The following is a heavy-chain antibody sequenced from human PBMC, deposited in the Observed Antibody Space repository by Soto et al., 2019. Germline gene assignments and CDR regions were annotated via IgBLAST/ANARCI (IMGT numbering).Heavy chain of an antibody. D-gene: IGHD3-16*01. Sequence: PGGSLRLSCAASGFSFSSYALSWLRQAPGQGLDWVSASSGSGVSTYYADSVKGRFTISRDNSKNTLYLQMNSLRAEDTAVDYCAKGKPGHHRKCSSTVGRGTYGWGRESLVTVAS. CDR1: GFSFSSYA. J-gene: IGHJ1*01. CDR3: AKGKPGHHRKCSSTVGRGTYG. CDR2: SSGSGVST. V-gene: IGHV3-23*01.